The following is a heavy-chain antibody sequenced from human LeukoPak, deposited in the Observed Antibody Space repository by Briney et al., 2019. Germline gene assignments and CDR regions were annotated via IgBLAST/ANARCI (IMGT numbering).Heavy chain of an antibody. CDR1: GGSISSYY. CDR3: ARGGDCSGGSCYFFDY. V-gene: IGHV4-59*01. Sequence: LETLSLICTVSGGSISSYYWSWIRQPPGKGLEWIGYIYYSGSTNYNPSLKSRVTISVDTSKNQFSLKLSSVTAADTAVYYCARGGDCSGGSCYFFDYWGQGTLVTVSS. CDR2: IYYSGST. J-gene: IGHJ4*02. D-gene: IGHD2-15*01.